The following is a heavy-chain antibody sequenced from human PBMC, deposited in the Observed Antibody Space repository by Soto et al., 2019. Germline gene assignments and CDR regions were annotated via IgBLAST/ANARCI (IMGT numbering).Heavy chain of an antibody. J-gene: IGHJ6*03. CDR1: GYSFTSYW. V-gene: IGHV5-51*01. Sequence: GESLKISCKGSGYSFTSYWIGWVRQMPGKGLEWMGIIYPGDSDTRYSPSFQGQVTISADKSISTAYLQWSSLKASDTAMYYCARLLGYCSSTSCHPYYYYYYMDVWGKGTTVTVSS. CDR2: IYPGDSDT. D-gene: IGHD2-2*01. CDR3: ARLLGYCSSTSCHPYYYYYYMDV.